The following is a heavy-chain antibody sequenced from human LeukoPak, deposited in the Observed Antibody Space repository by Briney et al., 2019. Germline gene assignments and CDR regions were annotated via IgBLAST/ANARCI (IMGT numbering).Heavy chain of an antibody. CDR1: GFTFGAYY. Sequence: GGSLRLSCAASGFTFGAYYMSWVRQAPGKGLEWVANIRGDGRETFYADSLRGRFSIFRDNARDSVSLQMNSLSAEDTGVYYCARESAVGYGSFDYWGQGTLVTVSS. D-gene: IGHD6-19*01. V-gene: IGHV3-7*03. CDR3: ARESAVGYGSFDY. J-gene: IGHJ4*02. CDR2: IRGDGRET.